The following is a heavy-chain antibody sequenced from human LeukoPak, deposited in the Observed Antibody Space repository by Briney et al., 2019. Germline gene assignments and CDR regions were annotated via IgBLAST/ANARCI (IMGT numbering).Heavy chain of an antibody. J-gene: IGHJ3*02. V-gene: IGHV1-46*01. D-gene: IGHD3-9*01. CDR3: ASLGRRRYDILTGYRGDAFDI. CDR1: GYTFTSYY. CDR2: INPSGGST. Sequence: ASVKVSCKASGYTFTSYYMHWVRQAPGQGLEWMGIINPSGGSTSYAQKFQGSVTMTRDMSTSTVYMELSSLRSEDTAVYYCASLGRRRYDILTGYRGDAFDIWGQGTMVTVSS.